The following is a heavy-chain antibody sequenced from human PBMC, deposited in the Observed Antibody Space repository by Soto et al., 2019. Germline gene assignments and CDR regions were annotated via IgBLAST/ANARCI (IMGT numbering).Heavy chain of an antibody. CDR2: ISISSSDR. Sequence: GGSLRLSCAASGFTLRTYTMNWIRQAPGKGLEWVSSISISSSDRNYADSVRGRFTIPRDNAKNALYLQMNSLRADDTAVYFCVRGMNPLFGGQGTLVTVSS. V-gene: IGHV3-21*06. CDR3: VRGMNPLF. J-gene: IGHJ4*01. CDR1: GFTLRTYT.